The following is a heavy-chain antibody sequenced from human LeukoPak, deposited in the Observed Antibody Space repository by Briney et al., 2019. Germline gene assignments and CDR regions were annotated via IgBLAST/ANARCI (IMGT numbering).Heavy chain of an antibody. CDR3: ARHAGIWFGPNWFDP. CDR1: GGSTSSYY. CDR2: IYYSGST. V-gene: IGHV4-59*08. J-gene: IGHJ5*02. D-gene: IGHD3-10*01. Sequence: PSETLSLTCTVSGGSTSSYYWSWIRQPPGKGLEWIGYIYYSGSTNYNPSLKSRVTISVDTSMNQFSLKLSSVTAADTAVYYCARHAGIWFGPNWFDPWGQGTLVTVSS.